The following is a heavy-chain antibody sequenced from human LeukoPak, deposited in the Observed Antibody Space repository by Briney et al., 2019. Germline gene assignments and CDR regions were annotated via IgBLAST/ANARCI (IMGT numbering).Heavy chain of an antibody. CDR1: GFTFNNYA. J-gene: IGHJ1*01. Sequence: GGSLRLSCAASGFTFNNYAMNWVRQVPGKGLEWVSAISGSGGSTYYADSVKGRFTISRDNSKNTLYLQMNSLRAEDTAVYYCAKASAPLGGWYGSHFQHWGQGTLVTVSS. D-gene: IGHD6-19*01. CDR2: ISGSGGST. V-gene: IGHV3-23*01. CDR3: AKASAPLGGWYGSHFQH.